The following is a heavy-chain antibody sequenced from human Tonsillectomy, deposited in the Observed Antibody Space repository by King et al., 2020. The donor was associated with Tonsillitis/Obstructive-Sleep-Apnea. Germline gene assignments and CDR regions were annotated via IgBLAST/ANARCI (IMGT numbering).Heavy chain of an antibody. D-gene: IGHD5-18*01. Sequence: VQLQQCGAGLLKPSETLSLTCGVYGGSFSGYYWSWIRQPPGKGLEWIGEINHSGSTNYNPSLKSRVTISVDTSKSQFSLKLSSVTAADTAVYYCARGEGYSYGYWYFDLWGRGTLVTVSS. CDR1: GGSFSGYY. CDR2: INHSGST. CDR3: ARGEGYSYGYWYFDL. J-gene: IGHJ2*01. V-gene: IGHV4-34*01.